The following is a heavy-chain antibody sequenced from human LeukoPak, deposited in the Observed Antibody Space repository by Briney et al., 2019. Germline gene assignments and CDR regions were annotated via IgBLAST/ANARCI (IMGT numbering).Heavy chain of an antibody. CDR3: ARGEDWNLDHFYYYMDV. Sequence: GGPLRLSCAASGFTVSSNYMSWVRQAPGKGLEWVSIIYSGGSTYYANSVKGRFTISRDNSKNTLYLQMNSLRAEDTAVYYCARGEDWNLDHFYYYMDVWGKGTTVTVSS. D-gene: IGHD1-1*01. CDR1: GFTVSSNY. J-gene: IGHJ6*03. V-gene: IGHV3-53*01. CDR2: IYSGGST.